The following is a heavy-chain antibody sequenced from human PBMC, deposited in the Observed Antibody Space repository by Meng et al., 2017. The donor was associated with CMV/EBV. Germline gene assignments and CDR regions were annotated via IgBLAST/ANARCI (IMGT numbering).Heavy chain of an antibody. D-gene: IGHD2-21*01. J-gene: IGHJ4*02. V-gene: IGHV3-33*06. CDR1: GVTPSSYG. CDR2: IWYDGSNK. Sequence: GGSLRPSCAASGVTPSSYGTHWVRQAPGKGLEWVAVIWYDGSNKYYADSVKGRFTISRDNSKNTLYLQMNSLRDEDTAVYYCAKDPRYYCGGDCYPAIYFDYWGQGTLVTVSS. CDR3: AKDPRYYCGGDCYPAIYFDY.